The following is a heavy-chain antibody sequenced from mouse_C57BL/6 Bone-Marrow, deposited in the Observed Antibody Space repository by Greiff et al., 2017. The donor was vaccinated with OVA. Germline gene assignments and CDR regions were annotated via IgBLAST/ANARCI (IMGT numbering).Heavy chain of an antibody. Sequence: QVQLQQSGPGLVQPSQSLSITCTVSGFSLTSYGVHWVRQSPGKGLEWLGVIWSGGSTDYNAAFISRLSISKDNSKSQVFFKMNSLQAEDTAIYYCARNGGTRAYWGQGTLVTVSA. V-gene: IGHV2-2*01. CDR2: IWSGGST. CDR3: ARNGGTRAY. D-gene: IGHD3-3*01. J-gene: IGHJ3*01. CDR1: GFSLTSYG.